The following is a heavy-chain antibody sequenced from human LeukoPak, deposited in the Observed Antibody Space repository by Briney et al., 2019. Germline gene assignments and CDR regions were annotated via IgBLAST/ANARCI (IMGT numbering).Heavy chain of an antibody. CDR1: GFTVSSNS. D-gene: IGHD4/OR15-4a*01. CDR3: ARLAGAYSHPYDY. CDR2: IYSDNT. J-gene: IGHJ4*02. Sequence: QPWGSLRLSCTVSGFTVSSNSMSWVRQAPGKGLEWVSFIYSDNTHYSDSVKGRFTISRDNSKNTLYLQMNSLRAEDTAVYYCARLAGAYSHPYDYWGQGTLVTVSS. V-gene: IGHV3-53*01.